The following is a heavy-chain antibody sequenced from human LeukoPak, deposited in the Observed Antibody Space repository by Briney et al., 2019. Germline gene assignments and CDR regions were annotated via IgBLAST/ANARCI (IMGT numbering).Heavy chain of an antibody. CDR2: INPRGGST. D-gene: IGHD3-22*01. J-gene: IGHJ3*02. CDR3: ARVKSYYYDTSDKDAFDI. Sequence: ASVKASCKASGYTFTGYYIHWVRQAPGQGLEWMGIINPRGGSTSYTQKFQGRVTMTRDTSTSTVYMELSSLRSEDTAVYYCARVKSYYYDTSDKDAFDIWGQGTMVTVSS. CDR1: GYTFTGYY. V-gene: IGHV1-46*01.